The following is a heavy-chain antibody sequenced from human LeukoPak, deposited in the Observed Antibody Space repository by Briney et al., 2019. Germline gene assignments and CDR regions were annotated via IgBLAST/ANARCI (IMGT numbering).Heavy chain of an antibody. V-gene: IGHV4-30-2*01. CDR2: IFHSGST. D-gene: IGHD3-3*01. J-gene: IGHJ3*02. CDR3: ARGTGTRITIFGVVISAFDI. Sequence: SETLSLTCTVSGGSISSGGYCWSWIRQPPGKGLEWIGDIFHSGSTYYNPSLKSRVTISEDRSKNQFSLKLSSVTAADTAVYYCARGTGTRITIFGVVISAFDIWGQGTMVTVSS. CDR1: GGSISSGGYC.